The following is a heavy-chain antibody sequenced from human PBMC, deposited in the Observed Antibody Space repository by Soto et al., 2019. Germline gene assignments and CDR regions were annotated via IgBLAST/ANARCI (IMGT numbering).Heavy chain of an antibody. V-gene: IGHV1-8*01. CDR3: GRHQEAGTGFDS. J-gene: IGHJ4*02. Sequence: ASVTVSCKASGYTFTSYDINWVRQAPGQGLEWMGWMNPNSGNTGYAQKFQGRVTMTRDTSISTDYMELSSLRSEDTAVYYCGRHQEAGTGFDSWGQGTLVTVSS. CDR2: MNPNSGNT. CDR1: GYTFTSYD. D-gene: IGHD6-19*01.